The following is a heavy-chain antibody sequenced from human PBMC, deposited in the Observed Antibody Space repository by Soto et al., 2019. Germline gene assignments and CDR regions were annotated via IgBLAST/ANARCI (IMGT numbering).Heavy chain of an antibody. V-gene: IGHV2-5*02. Sequence: QITLKESGPSLVKPTQTLTLTCTFSGFSLTTTGVGGVWIRQPPGKALEWLALIYWDDDKHYSPCLRSRLTVTKDTAKNQVAHTLTNVDPEDTGTYFCAHVGGLEQWLYRLDHWGQGTLVIVSS. CDR1: GFSLTTTGVG. CDR2: IYWDDDK. J-gene: IGHJ4*02. D-gene: IGHD6-19*01. CDR3: AHVGGLEQWLYRLDH.